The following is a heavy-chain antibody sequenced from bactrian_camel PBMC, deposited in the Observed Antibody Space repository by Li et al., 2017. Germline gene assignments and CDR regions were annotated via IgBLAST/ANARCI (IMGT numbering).Heavy chain of an antibody. Sequence: HVQLVESGGGSVQPGGSLRISCTGSGTAASRWFRQAPGKEREGVASIDSDGSTKYADSVKGRFTVSRDNVRNTIYLQLNSLKTEDTAIYYCAKDQGWFAFDYWGQGTQVTVS. D-gene: IGHD6*01. J-gene: IGHJ4*01. CDR1: GTAA. V-gene: IGHV3S53*01. CDR3: AKDQGWFAFDY. CDR2: IDSDGST.